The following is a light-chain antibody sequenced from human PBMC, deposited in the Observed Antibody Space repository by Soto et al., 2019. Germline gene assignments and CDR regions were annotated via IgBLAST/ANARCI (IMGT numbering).Light chain of an antibody. CDR2: DAS. J-gene: IGKJ4*01. Sequence: DIQMTQSPSSLSASVGDRVTITCQARQDISNYLNWYQQKPGKAPKLLIYDASNLETGVPSRFSGSGSGTHFTFTISSLQPEDFASYYCQQYENRPLTFGGGTKVELK. CDR1: QDISNY. CDR3: QQYENRPLT. V-gene: IGKV1-33*01.